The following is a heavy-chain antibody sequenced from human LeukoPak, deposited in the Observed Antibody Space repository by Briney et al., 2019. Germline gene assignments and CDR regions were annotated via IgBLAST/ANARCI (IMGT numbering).Heavy chain of an antibody. CDR1: GFTITSYN. J-gene: IGHJ4*02. D-gene: IGHD6-19*01. V-gene: IGHV3-7*01. CDR2: IQPDGSEK. Sequence: GGSLRLSCVASGFTITSYNMNWVRQAPGKGLEWVATIQPDGSEKYYSDSVKGRFTISRDNSRDSLYLQMNSLRDDDTSIYYCARGASALYWGRGTLVTVSS. CDR3: ARGASALY.